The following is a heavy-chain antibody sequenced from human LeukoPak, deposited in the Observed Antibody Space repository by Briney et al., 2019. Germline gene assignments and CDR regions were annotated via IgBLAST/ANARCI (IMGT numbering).Heavy chain of an antibody. V-gene: IGHV4-59*08. J-gene: IGHJ4*01. CDR1: GGSISSYY. Sequence: PSETLSLTCTVSGGSISSYYWSWIRQPPGKRLEWIGNIFYSGSPNYNPSLKSRVTVSFDTSKNQFSLNLSSVTAADTAVYYCARYAFNWNSVFDYWGQGTLVTVSS. CDR3: ARYAFNWNSVFDY. CDR2: IFYSGSP. D-gene: IGHD1/OR15-1a*01.